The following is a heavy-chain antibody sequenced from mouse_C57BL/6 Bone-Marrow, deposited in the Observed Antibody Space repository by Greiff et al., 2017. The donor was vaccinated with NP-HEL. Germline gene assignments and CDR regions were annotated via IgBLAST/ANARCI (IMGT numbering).Heavy chain of an antibody. J-gene: IGHJ2*01. CDR2: INPYNGGT. D-gene: IGHD1-1*02. V-gene: IGHV1-19*01. CDR1: GYTFTDYY. Sequence: EVQLQQSGPVLVKPGASVKMSCKASGYTFTDYYMNWVKQSHGKSLEWIGVINPYNGGTSYNQKFKGKATLTVDKSSSTACMELNSLTSEDSAVYYCARVGNYGYFDYWGQGTTLTVSS. CDR3: ARVGNYGYFDY.